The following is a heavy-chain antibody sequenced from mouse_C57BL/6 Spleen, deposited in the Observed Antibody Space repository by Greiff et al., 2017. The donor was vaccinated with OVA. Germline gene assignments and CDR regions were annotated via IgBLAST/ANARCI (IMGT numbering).Heavy chain of an antibody. CDR1: GYTFTDYE. V-gene: IGHV1-15*01. D-gene: IGHD4-1*01. CDR2: IDPETGGT. CDR3: TRCWEGHMDD. J-gene: IGHJ4*01. Sequence: VKLQQSGAELVRPGASVTLSCKASGYTFTDYEMHWVKQTPVHGLEWIGAIDPETGGTAYNQKFKGKAILTADKSSSTAYMELRSLTSEDSAVYYCTRCWEGHMDDWGQGTSVTVAS.